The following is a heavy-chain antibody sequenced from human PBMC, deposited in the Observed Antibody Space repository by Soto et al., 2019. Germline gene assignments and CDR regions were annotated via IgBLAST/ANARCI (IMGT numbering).Heavy chain of an antibody. CDR2: ITNDGSNK. CDR1: GFTFSNYG. Sequence: QVQLAESGGGVVQPGRSLRLSCEVSGFTFSNYGMHWVRQAPGKGLEWVAVITNDGSNKYYGDAVKGRFTISRDNSKNTLSLQMNSVRPEDTAVYFCAQRRASESGIPGAVDMWGQGTRVTVSS. CDR3: AQRRASESGIPGAVDM. D-gene: IGHD2-21*02. V-gene: IGHV3-30*18. J-gene: IGHJ3*02.